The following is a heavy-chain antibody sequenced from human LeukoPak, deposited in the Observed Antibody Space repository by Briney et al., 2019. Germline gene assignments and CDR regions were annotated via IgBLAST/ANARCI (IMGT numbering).Heavy chain of an antibody. CDR2: SYYSGST. CDR1: GGSISSYY. V-gene: IGHV4-39*01. CDR3: ARHQSYGSGTYYAPFDN. J-gene: IGHJ4*02. Sequence: SETLSLTCTVSGGSISSYYWSWIRQPPMKGLEWIGSSYYSGSTEYNLSLKSRVTISVDTSRNQFSLKLSSVTAADTAVYYCARHQSYGSGTYYAPFDNWGQGILVTVSS. D-gene: IGHD3-10*01.